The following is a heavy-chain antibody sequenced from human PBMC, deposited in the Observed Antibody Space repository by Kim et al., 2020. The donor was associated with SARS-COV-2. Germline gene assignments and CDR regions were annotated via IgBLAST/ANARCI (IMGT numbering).Heavy chain of an antibody. D-gene: IGHD3-3*01. Sequence: ASVKVSCKASGYTFTNYAMHWVRQAPGQRLEWMGWINAGGGNTKYSQKFQGRVTITRDTSASTAYMELSSLRSEDTAVYYCAREYYDFWSGPDDFDIWGQGTLVTVSS. V-gene: IGHV1-3*01. CDR3: AREYYDFWSGPDDFDI. CDR1: GYTFTNYA. J-gene: IGHJ3*02. CDR2: INAGGGNT.